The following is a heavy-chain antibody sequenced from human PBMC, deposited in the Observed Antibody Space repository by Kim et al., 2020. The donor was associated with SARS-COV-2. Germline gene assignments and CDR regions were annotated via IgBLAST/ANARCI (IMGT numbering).Heavy chain of an antibody. Sequence: SETLSLTCTVSGGSISSGDYYWSWIRQPPGKGLEWIGYIYYSGSTYYNPSLKSRVTISVDTSKNQFSLKLSSVTAADTAVYYCARAGITMVRGNWFDPWGQGTLVTVSS. CDR3: ARAGITMVRGNWFDP. J-gene: IGHJ5*02. CDR1: GGSISSGDYY. CDR2: IYYSGST. D-gene: IGHD3-10*01. V-gene: IGHV4-30-4*01.